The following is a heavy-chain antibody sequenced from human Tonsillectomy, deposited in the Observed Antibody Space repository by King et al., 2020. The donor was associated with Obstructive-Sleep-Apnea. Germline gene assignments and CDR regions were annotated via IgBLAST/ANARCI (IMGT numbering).Heavy chain of an antibody. V-gene: IGHV3-7*01. CDR1: GFKFSSYW. D-gene: IGHD1-26*01. J-gene: IGHJ4*02. CDR2: IKQDGSDK. CDR3: ARDGVVGATKGY. Sequence: VQLVESGGGLVQPGGSLRLSCAASGFKFSSYWMSWVRQAPGKGLEWVANIKQDGSDKYYVDSVKGRFTISSENAKNSLYLQMNSLIAEDTAVYFCARDGVVGATKGYWGQGTLSPSPQ.